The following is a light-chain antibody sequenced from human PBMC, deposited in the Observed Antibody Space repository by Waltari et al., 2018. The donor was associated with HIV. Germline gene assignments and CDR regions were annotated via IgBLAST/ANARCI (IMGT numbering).Light chain of an antibody. J-gene: IGKJ2*01. V-gene: IGKV3-11*01. CDR2: DAS. CDR3: QHRGDWYT. CDR1: QSLSNS. Sequence: EIVLSQSPASLSLSHGERATLSCRASQSLSNSLAWYQQKPGQAPRLLIYDASTRVTGIPARFRGSGSGTDFTLTSSSLDPGDFAIYYCQHRGDWYTFGQGTKLEI.